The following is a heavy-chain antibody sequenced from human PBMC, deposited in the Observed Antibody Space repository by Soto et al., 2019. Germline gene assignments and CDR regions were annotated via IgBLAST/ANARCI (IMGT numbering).Heavy chain of an antibody. V-gene: IGHV1-18*01. CDR2: ISAYNGNT. CDR3: ARQKLGQGMGGGTRGNY. J-gene: IGHJ4*02. CDR1: GYTFTSYG. Sequence: QVQLVQSGAEVKKPGASVKVSCKASGYTFTSYGISWVRQAPGQGLEWMGWISAYNGNTNYAQKLQGRVTMTTDTATSTAYMKLRSLRSDDTAVYYCARQKLGQGMGGGTRGNYWGQGTLVTVSS. D-gene: IGHD7-27*01.